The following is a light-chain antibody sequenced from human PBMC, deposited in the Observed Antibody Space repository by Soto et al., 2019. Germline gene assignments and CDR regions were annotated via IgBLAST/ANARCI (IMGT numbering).Light chain of an antibody. CDR1: QSVSSN. CDR2: DAS. V-gene: IGKV3-15*01. J-gene: IGKJ1*01. Sequence: MTQSPATLSLSPVERATLSGRASQSVSSNLAWYQQKPGQAPRLFIYDASTRATGIPARFSGSGSGTEFTLTISSLQSEDFAVYYCQQYNSWPETFGQGTKVHI. CDR3: QQYNSWPET.